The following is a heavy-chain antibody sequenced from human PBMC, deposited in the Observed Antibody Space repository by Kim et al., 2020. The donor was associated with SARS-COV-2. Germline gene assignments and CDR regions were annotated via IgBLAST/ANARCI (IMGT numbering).Heavy chain of an antibody. CDR2: ISYDGSNK. CDR1: GFTFRSYG. V-gene: IGHV3-30*18. J-gene: IGHJ4*02. Sequence: GGSLRLSCAASGFTFRSYGMHWVRQAPGKGLEWVAVISYDGSNKYYADSVKGRFTISRDNSKNTLYLQMNSLRAEDTAVYYCAKDPTWLDSSGYYSYYFDYWGQGTLVTVSS. CDR3: AKDPTWLDSSGYYSYYFDY. D-gene: IGHD3-22*01.